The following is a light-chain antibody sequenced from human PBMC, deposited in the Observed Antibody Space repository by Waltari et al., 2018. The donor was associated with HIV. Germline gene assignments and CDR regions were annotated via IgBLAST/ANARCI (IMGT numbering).Light chain of an antibody. V-gene: IGLV2-8*01. CDR1: SSDVGGYNY. CDR3: SSYAGSNNVV. CDR2: GVN. J-gene: IGLJ2*01. Sequence: QSALTQPPSASGSPGQSVTISCTGTSSDVGGYNYVSWYQQHPGKAPKLMIYGVNKQPSGVPDRFSGSKSGNTASLTVSWLQAEDEAEYYCSSYAGSNNVVFGGGTKLTVL.